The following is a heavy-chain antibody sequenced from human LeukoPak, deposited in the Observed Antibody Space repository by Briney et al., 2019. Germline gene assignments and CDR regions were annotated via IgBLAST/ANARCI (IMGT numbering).Heavy chain of an antibody. V-gene: IGHV3-23*01. CDR2: ISGSGGST. Sequence: EAGGSLRLSCAASGFTFRSYAMSWVRQAPGKGLEWVSGISGSGGSTVYADSVQGRFTISRDNSKNTLYLQMNSLRAEDTAVCYCVKDQGSGHGSYTWGSFDYWGLETRVTVSS. CDR1: GFTFRSYA. D-gene: IGHD3-10*01. J-gene: IGHJ4*01. CDR3: VKDQGSGHGSYTWGSFDY.